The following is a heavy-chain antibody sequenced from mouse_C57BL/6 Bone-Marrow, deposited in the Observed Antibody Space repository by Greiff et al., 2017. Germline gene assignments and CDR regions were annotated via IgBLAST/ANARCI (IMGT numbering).Heavy chain of an antibody. CDR3: TIIYYDYTWLAY. V-gene: IGHV14-4*01. CDR1: GFNIKDDY. CDR2: IDPENGDT. Sequence: EVQVVESGAELVRPGASVKLSCTASGFNIKDDYMHWVKQRPEQGLEWIGWIDPENGDTEYASKFQGKATITEDTSSNTDYLQLSSLTSEDPAVYYCTIIYYDYTWLAYWGQGTLVTVSA. J-gene: IGHJ3*01. D-gene: IGHD2-4*01.